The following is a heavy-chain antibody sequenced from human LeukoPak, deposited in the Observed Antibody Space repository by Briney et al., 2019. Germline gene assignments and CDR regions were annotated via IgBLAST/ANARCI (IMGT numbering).Heavy chain of an antibody. CDR3: AAITGGMDV. J-gene: IGHJ6*02. V-gene: IGHV4-30-4*07. CDR1: GGSISSGAFS. Sequence: SQTLSLTCAVSGGSISSGAFSWSWIRQPPGMGLEWIGYIYYSGSTNYNPSLKSRVTISVDTSKNQFSLRLSSVTAADTAVYYCAAITGGMDVWGQGTTVTVSS. D-gene: IGHD5-12*01. CDR2: IYYSGST.